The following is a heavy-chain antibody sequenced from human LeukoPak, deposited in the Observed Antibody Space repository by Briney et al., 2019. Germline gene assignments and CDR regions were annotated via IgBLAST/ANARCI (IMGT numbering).Heavy chain of an antibody. V-gene: IGHV3-23*01. Sequence: GGSLRLSCAASGFTFTKYGMNWVRQAPGKGPEWVSAISADGERTYYADSVKGRFTISRDNSENTLYLQMDSLRAEDTAVYHCAKETGNKGPFDYWGQGTLVTVS. CDR3: AKETGNKGPFDY. J-gene: IGHJ4*02. CDR1: GFTFTKYG. CDR2: ISADGERT. D-gene: IGHD1/OR15-1a*01.